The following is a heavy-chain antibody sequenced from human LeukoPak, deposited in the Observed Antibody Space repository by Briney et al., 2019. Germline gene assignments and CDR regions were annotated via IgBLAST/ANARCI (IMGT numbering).Heavy chain of an antibody. Sequence: SETLSLTCTVSGGSISSSSYYWGWIRQPPGKGLEWIGSIYYSGSTYYNPSLKSRVTISVDTSKNQFSLKLSSVTAADTAVYYCARQYYSFYYYYYGMDVWGQGTTVTVSS. CDR1: GGSISSSSYY. CDR3: ARQYYSFYYYYYGMDV. J-gene: IGHJ6*02. CDR2: IYYSGST. V-gene: IGHV4-39*01. D-gene: IGHD3-10*01.